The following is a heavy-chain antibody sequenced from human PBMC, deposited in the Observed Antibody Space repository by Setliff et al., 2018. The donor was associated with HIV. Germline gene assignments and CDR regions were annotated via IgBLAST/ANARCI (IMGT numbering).Heavy chain of an antibody. J-gene: IGHJ3*02. Sequence: EASVKVSCKASGDAFTDYYIHWVRQAPGQGLEWMGWINPNSGGTNYAQKFQGRVTMTRDTSISTAFMDLSRLRSDDTAVYYCARDPGYKSSWYGAFDIWGQGTMGTVSS. CDR3: ARDPGYKSSWYGAFDI. V-gene: IGHV1-2*02. CDR2: INPNSGGT. CDR1: GDAFTDYY. D-gene: IGHD6-13*01.